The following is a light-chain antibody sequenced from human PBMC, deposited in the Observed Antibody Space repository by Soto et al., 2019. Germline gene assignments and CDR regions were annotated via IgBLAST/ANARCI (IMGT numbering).Light chain of an antibody. CDR1: QSVNNY. Sequence: EIVLTQSPATLSLSPGEIATLSCRASQSVNNYLAWYQQKPGQSPRPLIYDTSNRATGIPARFSGSGSGTDFTLTISNLEPEDFAVYYCQQRNHWPTFGGGTRVEIK. V-gene: IGKV3-11*01. J-gene: IGKJ4*01. CDR3: QQRNHWPT. CDR2: DTS.